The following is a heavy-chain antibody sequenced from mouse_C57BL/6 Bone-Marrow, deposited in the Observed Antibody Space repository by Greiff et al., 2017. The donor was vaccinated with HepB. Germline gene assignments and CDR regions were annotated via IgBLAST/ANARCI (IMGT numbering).Heavy chain of an antibody. V-gene: IGHV1-63*01. CDR3: ARFPHYYGSSGYAMDY. J-gene: IGHJ4*01. CDR2: IYPGGGYT. Sequence: VKLVESGAELVRPGTSVKMSCKASGYTFTNYWIGWAKQRPGHGLEWIGDIYPGGGYTNYNEKFKGKATLTADKSSSTAYMQFSSLTSEDSAIYYCARFPHYYGSSGYAMDYWGQGTSVTVSS. D-gene: IGHD1-1*01. CDR1: GYTFTNYW.